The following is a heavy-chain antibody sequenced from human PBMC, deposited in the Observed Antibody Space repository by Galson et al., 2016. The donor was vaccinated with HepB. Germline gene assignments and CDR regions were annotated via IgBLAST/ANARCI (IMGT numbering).Heavy chain of an antibody. CDR3: ARKSYYYYGMDV. V-gene: IGHV5-10-1*01. CDR1: GYSFTTYW. CDR2: IDPSDSET. Sequence: QSGAEVKKPGESLRISCKGSGYSFTTYWISWVRQMPGKGLEWVGRIDPSDSETNYSPSFQGHVTISADKSISTAYLQWSSLKASDTAMYYCARKSYYYYGMDVWGQGTTVTVSS. J-gene: IGHJ6*02.